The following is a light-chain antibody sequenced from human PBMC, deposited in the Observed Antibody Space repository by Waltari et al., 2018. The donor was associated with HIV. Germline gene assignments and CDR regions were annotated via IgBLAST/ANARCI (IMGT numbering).Light chain of an antibody. CDR2: DAS. CDR3: QQRSNWIT. Sequence: EVLLTQSPATLSLSPGARATLSFRASQSISRYLAWYQQKPGQAPRLLIYDASNRATGIPARFSGSGSGTDFTLTISSLEPEDFAIYYCQQRSNWITFGQGTRLEIK. J-gene: IGKJ5*01. V-gene: IGKV3-11*01. CDR1: QSISRY.